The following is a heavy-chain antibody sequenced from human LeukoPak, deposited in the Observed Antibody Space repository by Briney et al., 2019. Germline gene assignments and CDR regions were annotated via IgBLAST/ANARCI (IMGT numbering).Heavy chain of an antibody. CDR1: GGTFSSYA. Sequence: ASVKVSCKASGGTFSSYAISWVRQAPGQGLEWMGIIYPSGGTTTKYAQKFQGRVTMTRDTSTSTVYMELTSLRSDDTAVFYCARDLGTCNGGSSYSAPDYWGQGTLVTVSS. CDR3: ARDLGTCNGGSSYSAPDY. V-gene: IGHV1-46*01. J-gene: IGHJ4*02. D-gene: IGHD2-15*01. CDR2: IYPSGGTTT.